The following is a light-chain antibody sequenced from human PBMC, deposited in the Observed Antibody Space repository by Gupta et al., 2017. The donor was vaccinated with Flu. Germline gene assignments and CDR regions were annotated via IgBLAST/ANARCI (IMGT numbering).Light chain of an antibody. V-gene: IGKV1-16*01. Sequence: DIEMTQSPTSFSASVGDRVTITCRASQGVSDRLGWFQQKPGRAPQSLIYDASTLQTGVPSRFSGTGSGTDFILTIRGLQPEDSATYFCRQYDSYPFTFGQGTKLEIK. CDR3: RQYDSYPFT. CDR1: QGVSDR. CDR2: DAS. J-gene: IGKJ2*01.